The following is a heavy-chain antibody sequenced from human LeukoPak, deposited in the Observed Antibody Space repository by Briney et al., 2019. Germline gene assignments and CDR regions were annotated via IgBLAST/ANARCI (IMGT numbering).Heavy chain of an antibody. J-gene: IGHJ4*02. CDR2: INHSGNT. CDR1: GGSLSGYY. CDR3: ARQGSGSSYYYYTLPY. V-gene: IGHV4-34*01. Sequence: SETLSLTCAVYGGSLSGYYWSWIRQPPGKGLGWIGEINHSGNTNYNPSLKSRVTMSVDTSKNHFYLELISVTAADTAVYYCARQGSGSSYYYYTLPYWGQGTLVTVSS. D-gene: IGHD1-26*01.